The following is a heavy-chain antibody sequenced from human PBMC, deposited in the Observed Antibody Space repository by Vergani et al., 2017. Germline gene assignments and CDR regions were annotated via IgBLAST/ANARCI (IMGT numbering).Heavy chain of an antibody. CDR2: ISGSGGST. D-gene: IGHD1-1*01. CDR1: GFTFSSYA. Sequence: EVQLLESGGGLVQPGGSLRLSCAASGFTFSSYAMSWVRQAPGKGLEWVSTISGSGGSTYYADSVKGRFTISRDNSKNTLYLQMNSLRAGDTAVYYCTRGQTGPGAFDVWGQGTMVTVSS. J-gene: IGHJ3*01. CDR3: TRGQTGPGAFDV. V-gene: IGHV3-23*01.